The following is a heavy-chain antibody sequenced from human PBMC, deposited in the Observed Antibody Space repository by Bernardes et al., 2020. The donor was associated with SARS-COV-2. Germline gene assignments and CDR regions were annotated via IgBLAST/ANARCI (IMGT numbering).Heavy chain of an antibody. D-gene: IGHD3-10*01. CDR1: GFPLSSYW. Sequence: GSLRLSCVASGFPLSSYWMHWVRQVPGKGLVWLSRINGGGSETIYADSVKGRFTISRDNAKNTLYLEMNSLRAEDTAVYYCARKSGHDYGMDGWGHGTTVTVPS. V-gene: IGHV3-74*01. CDR2: INGGGSET. CDR3: ARKSGHDYGMDG. J-gene: IGHJ6*02.